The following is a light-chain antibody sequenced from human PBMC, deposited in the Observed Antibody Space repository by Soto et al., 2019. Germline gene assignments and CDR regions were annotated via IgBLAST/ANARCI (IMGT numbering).Light chain of an antibody. V-gene: IGLV2-14*01. Sequence: QSALTQPASVSGSPGQSITISCTGTSSEVGGYNFVSWYQQHPGKAPKLMIYEVNNRPSGVSNRFSGSKSGNTASLTISGLQAEDEADYYCSSWTSSTTQVLGGGTQLTVL. J-gene: IGLJ3*02. CDR2: EVN. CDR3: SSWTSSTTQV. CDR1: SSEVGGYNF.